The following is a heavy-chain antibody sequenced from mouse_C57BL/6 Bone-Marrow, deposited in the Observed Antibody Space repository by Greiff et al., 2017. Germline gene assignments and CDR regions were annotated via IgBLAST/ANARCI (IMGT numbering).Heavy chain of an antibody. Sequence: EVQLQQSGGGLVQPGGSLKLSCAASGFTFSDYYMYWVRQTPEKRLEWVAYISNGGGSTYYPDTVKGRFTISRDNAKNTLYLQMRRLKSEDTAMYYCARLHYYGSSYWYFDVWGTGTTVTVSS. D-gene: IGHD1-1*01. V-gene: IGHV5-12*01. J-gene: IGHJ1*03. CDR1: GFTFSDYY. CDR3: ARLHYYGSSYWYFDV. CDR2: ISNGGGST.